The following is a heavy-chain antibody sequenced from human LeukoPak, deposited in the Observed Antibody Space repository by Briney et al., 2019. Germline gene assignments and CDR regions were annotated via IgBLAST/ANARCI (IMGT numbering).Heavy chain of an antibody. J-gene: IGHJ6*02. CDR1: GYTFIDQY. CDR2: VDPEDGET. V-gene: IGHV1-69-2*01. Sequence: GASVKISCKASGYTFIDQYMYWVQQAPGKGLEWMGRVDPEDGETVYAEKFQGRGTITADTSTDTAYMELSSLRSEDTAVYYCARLDSSSWSHYYYYGMDVWGQGTTVTVSS. D-gene: IGHD6-13*01. CDR3: ARLDSSSWSHYYYYGMDV.